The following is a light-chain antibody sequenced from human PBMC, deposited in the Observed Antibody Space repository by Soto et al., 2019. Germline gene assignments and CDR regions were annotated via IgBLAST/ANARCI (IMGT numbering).Light chain of an antibody. CDR1: HSVDNW. CDR2: NAS. CDR3: QQRSTAMT. Sequence: EIVLTQSPATLSLSPGERATLSYRASHSVDNWLAWYKQKPGQAPRLLIYNASNRAPGIPARFSCSGSGTDFTLTISSLEPEDFAVYYCQQRSTAMTFGPGTKVDIK. V-gene: IGKV3-11*01. J-gene: IGKJ3*01.